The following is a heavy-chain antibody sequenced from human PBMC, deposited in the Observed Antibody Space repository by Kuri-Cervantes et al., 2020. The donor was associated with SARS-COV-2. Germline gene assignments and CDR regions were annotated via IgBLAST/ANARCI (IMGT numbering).Heavy chain of an antibody. V-gene: IGHV4-39*01. CDR1: GVSISSSSYY. CDR3: ARQMMSSITIFGVVITRNWFDP. Sequence: ESLKISCTASGVSISSSSYYWGWIRQPPGKGLEWIGSIYYSGSTYYNPSLKSRVTISVDTSKNQFSLKLSSVTAADTAVYYCARQMMSSITIFGVVITRNWFDPWGQGTLVTVSS. CDR2: IYYSGST. J-gene: IGHJ5*02. D-gene: IGHD3-3*01.